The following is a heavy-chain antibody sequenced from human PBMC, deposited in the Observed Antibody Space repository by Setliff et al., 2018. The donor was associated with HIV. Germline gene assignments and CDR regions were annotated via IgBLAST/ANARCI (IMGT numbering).Heavy chain of an antibody. D-gene: IGHD2-21*02. CDR3: TASPDGDCYTTNCANWFDP. CDR1: GVTFSDSA. Sequence: PGGSLRLSCSASGVTFSDSAMHWVRQAPGKGLEWVGRIKTKSDSYATAYGASVKGRFTISRDDSQNTAYLQMSSLKTEETAVYFCTASPDGDCYTTNCANWFDPWGQGTLVTVSS. V-gene: IGHV3-73*01. CDR2: IKTKSDSYAT. J-gene: IGHJ5*02.